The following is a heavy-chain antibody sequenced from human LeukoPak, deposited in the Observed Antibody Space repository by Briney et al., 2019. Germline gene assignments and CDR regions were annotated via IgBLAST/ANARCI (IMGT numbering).Heavy chain of an antibody. CDR3: AKDPTGTSPNWFDP. CDR1: GFTFSNYV. D-gene: IGHD1-1*01. J-gene: IGHJ5*02. CDR2: IVTNGVEI. Sequence: PGGSLRLSCVASGFTFSNYVMNWVRQATGKGLECVSGIVTNGVEIHYADPVKGRFTISRDNSRNTLYLQMHSLSPEDTAVYYCAKDPTGTSPNWFDPWGQGTLVTVSS. V-gene: IGHV3-23*01.